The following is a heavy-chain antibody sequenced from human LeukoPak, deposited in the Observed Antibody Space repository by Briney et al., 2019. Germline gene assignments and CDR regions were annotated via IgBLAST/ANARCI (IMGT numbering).Heavy chain of an antibody. V-gene: IGHV1-18*01. CDR1: GYTFTSYG. CDR2: ISTYNGNT. CDR3: ARDYRTGFDY. Sequence: ASVKVSCKASGYTFTSYGISWVRQAPGQGLEWFGWISTYNGNTRYAQKLQGRVTMTTDTSTTTAYMELRSLRSDDTAVYYCARDYRTGFDYWGQGTLVTVSS. J-gene: IGHJ4*02. D-gene: IGHD7-27*01.